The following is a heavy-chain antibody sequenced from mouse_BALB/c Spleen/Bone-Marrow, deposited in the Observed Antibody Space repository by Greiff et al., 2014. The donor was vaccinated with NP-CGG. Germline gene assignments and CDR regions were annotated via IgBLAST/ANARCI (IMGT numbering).Heavy chain of an antibody. CDR2: INPSNGRT. CDR3: ARLIYGSSYIVDF. D-gene: IGHD1-1*01. CDR1: GYW. V-gene: IGHV1S81*02. Sequence: QVQLQKSGAELVKPGASVKLSCKASGYWMHWVKQRPGQGLEWIGEINPSNGRTNYNEKFKSMATLTVDKSSSTAYMQLSSLTSEDSAVFYCARLIYGSSYIVDFWGQGTSVTVSS. J-gene: IGHJ4*01.